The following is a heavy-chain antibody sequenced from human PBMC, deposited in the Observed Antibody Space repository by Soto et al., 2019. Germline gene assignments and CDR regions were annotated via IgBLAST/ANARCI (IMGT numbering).Heavy chain of an antibody. J-gene: IGHJ6*03. V-gene: IGHV4-34*01. CDR2: INHSGST. D-gene: IGHD3-16*02. Sequence: SETLSLTCAVYGGSFSGYYWSWIRQPPGKGLEWIGEINHSGSTNYNPSLKSRVTISVDTSKNQFSLKLSSVTAADTAVYFCARMTPDYYDYIWGSYRSPDYYYYMDVWGKGTTVTVSS. CDR1: GGSFSGYY. CDR3: ARMTPDYYDYIWGSYRSPDYYYYMDV.